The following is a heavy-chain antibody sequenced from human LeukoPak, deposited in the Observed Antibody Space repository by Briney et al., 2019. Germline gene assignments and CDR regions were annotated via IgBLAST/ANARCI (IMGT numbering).Heavy chain of an antibody. CDR3: TRGGWFGELGDFDY. CDR2: IKNKANSYTT. D-gene: IGHD3-10*01. V-gene: IGHV3-72*01. J-gene: IGHJ4*02. Sequence: GGSLRLSCAASGFTFSDHYMDWVRQAPGKGLEWAGRIKNKANSYTTEYAASVKGRFTVSREDSKNALYLQMNSLKTEDTAVYYCTRGGWFGELGDFDYWGQGTLVTVSS. CDR1: GFTFSDHY.